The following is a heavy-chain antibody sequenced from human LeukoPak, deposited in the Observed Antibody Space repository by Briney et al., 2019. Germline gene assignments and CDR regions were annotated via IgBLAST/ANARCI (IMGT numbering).Heavy chain of an antibody. CDR2: IRSNGDST. CDR1: GFTFNSYA. V-gene: IGHV3-64D*06. J-gene: IGHJ4*02. Sequence: PGGSLRLSCSASGFTFNSYAMHWVRQAPGKGLEYVSGIRSNGDSTYYADSVKGRFTISRDNSKNTLYLQMSSLRAEDTAVYYCVKDRRLDHSRFDCWGQGTLVTVSS. CDR3: VKDRRLDHSRFDC. D-gene: IGHD1-14*01.